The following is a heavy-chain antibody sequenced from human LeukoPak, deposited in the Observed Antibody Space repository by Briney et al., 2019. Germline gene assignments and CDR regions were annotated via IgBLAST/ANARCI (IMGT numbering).Heavy chain of an antibody. CDR2: IKQDGSEK. CDR1: GFTFSSYW. CDR3: ARDRRWDYSYFDY. V-gene: IGHV3-7*01. J-gene: IGHJ4*02. Sequence: GGSLRLSCAASGFTFSSYWMSWVRQAPGKGLEWVANIKQDGSEKYYVDSVKGRFTISRDNAKNSLYLQMNSLRAEDTAVYYCARDRRWDYSYFDYWGQGTLVTVSS. D-gene: IGHD4-11*01.